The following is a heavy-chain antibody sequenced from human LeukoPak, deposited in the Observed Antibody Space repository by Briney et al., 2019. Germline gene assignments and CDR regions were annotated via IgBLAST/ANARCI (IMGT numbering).Heavy chain of an antibody. V-gene: IGHV3-15*01. J-gene: IGHJ5*02. CDR1: GFTFSSYS. CDR2: IRSKTDGGTT. CDR3: TTDEWA. D-gene: IGHD2-8*01. Sequence: GGSLRLSCAASGFTFSSYSMSWVRQAPGEGLEWVGHIRSKTDGGTTDYAAPVKGRFTISRDDSKNTLYLQMNSLKTEDTAVYYCTTDEWAWGQGTLVTVSS.